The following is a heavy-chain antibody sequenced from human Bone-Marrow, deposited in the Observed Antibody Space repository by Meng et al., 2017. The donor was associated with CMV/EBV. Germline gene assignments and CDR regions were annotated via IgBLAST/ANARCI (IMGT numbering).Heavy chain of an antibody. J-gene: IGHJ3*02. Sequence: SVKVSCKASGGTFISYAITWVRRAPGQGLEWMGGIIPIFGTANYAQKFQGRVTVTTDKFKTTAYMDLSSLKSEDTAVYYCARGGYFDNSGYYVAFDIWGHGTKVTVS. CDR3: ARGGYFDNSGYYVAFDI. D-gene: IGHD3-22*01. V-gene: IGHV1-69*05. CDR2: IIPIFGTA. CDR1: GGTFISYA.